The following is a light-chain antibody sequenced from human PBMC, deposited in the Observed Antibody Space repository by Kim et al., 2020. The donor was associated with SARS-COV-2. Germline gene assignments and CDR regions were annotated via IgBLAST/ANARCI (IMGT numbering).Light chain of an antibody. V-gene: IGKV4-1*01. CDR1: KSVLYSANNKNY. J-gene: IGKJ1*01. CDR3: QQYYSTPWT. CDR2: WAS. Sequence: ATMNCNSSKSVLYSANNKNYLAWYQQKPGQPPKLLIYWASTRESGVPDRFSGSGSGTDFTLTISSLQAEDVAVYYCQQYYSTPWTFGQGTKVDIK.